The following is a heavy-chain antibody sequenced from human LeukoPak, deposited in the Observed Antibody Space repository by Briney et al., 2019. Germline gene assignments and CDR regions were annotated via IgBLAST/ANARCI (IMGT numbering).Heavy chain of an antibody. CDR3: ARGATDTTRWFDP. D-gene: IGHD1-7*01. Sequence: GGSLRLSCAASGFSFNTYSMTWVRQAPGKGLEWVSIISRTSESTFYADSVKGRLTISRDNAKNSLYLQMNGLRADDTATYYCARGATDTTRWFDPWGQGTLVTVSS. J-gene: IGHJ5*02. CDR2: ISRTSEST. V-gene: IGHV3-21*01. CDR1: GFSFNTYS.